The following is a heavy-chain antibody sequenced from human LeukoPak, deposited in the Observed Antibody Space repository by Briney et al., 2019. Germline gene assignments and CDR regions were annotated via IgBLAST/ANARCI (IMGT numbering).Heavy chain of an antibody. CDR1: GGSISSSSYY. Sequence: PSEALSLTCTVSGGSISSSSYYWGWIRQPPGKGLEWIGSIYYSGSTYYNPSLKSRVTISVDTSKNQFSLKLSPVTAADTAVYYCARTRNTFDYWGQGTLVTVSS. D-gene: IGHD1-14*01. J-gene: IGHJ4*02. CDR3: ARTRNTFDY. V-gene: IGHV4-39*01. CDR2: IYYSGST.